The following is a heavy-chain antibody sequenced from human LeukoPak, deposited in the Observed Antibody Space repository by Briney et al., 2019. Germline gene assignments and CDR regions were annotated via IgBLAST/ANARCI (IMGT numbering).Heavy chain of an antibody. D-gene: IGHD3-22*01. Sequence: SETLSLTCTVSGGSISSYYWSWIRQPPGKGLEWIGYIYYSGSTNYNPSLKSRVTISVDTSKNQFSLKLSSVTAADAAVYYCARGAMYYYDSSGYISDFDYWGQGTLVTVSS. J-gene: IGHJ4*02. CDR3: ARGAMYYYDSSGYISDFDY. V-gene: IGHV4-59*01. CDR1: GGSISSYY. CDR2: IYYSGST.